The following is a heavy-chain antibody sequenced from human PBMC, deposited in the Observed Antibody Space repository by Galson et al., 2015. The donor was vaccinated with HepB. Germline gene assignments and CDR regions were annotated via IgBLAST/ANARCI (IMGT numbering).Heavy chain of an antibody. J-gene: IGHJ4*02. CDR3: AKRQFDSSGYFDY. CDR1: GFTFTSYA. Sequence: SLRLSCAASGFTFTSYAMSWVRQAPGKGLEWVSAITGSGTYTNYADSVKGRFTISRDNSKNTLYLQMNSLRAEDTAVYYCAKRQFDSSGYFDYWGQGTLVTVSS. V-gene: IGHV3-23*01. D-gene: IGHD3-22*01. CDR2: ITGSGTYT.